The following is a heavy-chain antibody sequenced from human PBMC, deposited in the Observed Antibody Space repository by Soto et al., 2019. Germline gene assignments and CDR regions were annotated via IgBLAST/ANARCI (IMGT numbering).Heavy chain of an antibody. CDR1: GFTFSRNT. CDR2: ITSSGSYV. V-gene: IGHV3-21*01. D-gene: IGHD3-3*02. CDR3: VKDEGIEAMDV. J-gene: IGHJ6*02. Sequence: GWSLRLSCLTSGFTFSRNTMNWVRQAPGKGLEWVASITSSGSYVYYADSVKGRFSASRDNAKNSLSLQMDSLRPDDTAIYFCVKDEGIEAMDVWGQGTTVTVSS.